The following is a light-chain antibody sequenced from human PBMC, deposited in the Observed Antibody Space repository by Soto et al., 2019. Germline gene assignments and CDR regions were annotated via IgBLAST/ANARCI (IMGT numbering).Light chain of an antibody. CDR1: QSISAW. CDR3: QQYNNYASWT. Sequence: DIQMTQSPSTLSASVGDTVTITCRASQSISAWLAWYQQKPGKAPKLLIYKASSLESGVPSRFSGSGSGTEFTLTISSLQPDDFATYYCQQYNNYASWTFGQGTKVEIK. CDR2: KAS. J-gene: IGKJ1*01. V-gene: IGKV1-5*03.